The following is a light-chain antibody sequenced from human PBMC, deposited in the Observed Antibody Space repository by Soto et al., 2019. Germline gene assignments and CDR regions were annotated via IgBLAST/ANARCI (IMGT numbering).Light chain of an antibody. CDR3: QQYGSSPPIT. CDR1: QSVSSSH. CDR2: GAS. Sequence: EIVLTQSPRTLSFSPGERATLSCRASQSVSSSHLAWYQQKPGQAPRLLISGASSRATGIPDRFSGSGSGTDFTLTISRLEPEDFAVYYCQQYGSSPPITFGQGTRLEIK. V-gene: IGKV3-20*01. J-gene: IGKJ5*01.